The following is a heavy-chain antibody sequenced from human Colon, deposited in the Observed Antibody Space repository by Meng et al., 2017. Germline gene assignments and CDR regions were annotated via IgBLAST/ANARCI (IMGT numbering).Heavy chain of an antibody. CDR2: VYHRGDT. J-gene: IGHJ4*02. V-gene: IGHV4-4*02. Sequence: QVELPESGPGLVKPSGTLALTCPVSGDSSSSDFWWSWVRQPPGKGLEWIGEVYHRGDTNYNPSLKSRVVISVDRSKNQFSLNLSSVTAADTAVYYCGRDQGRQLINHWGQGTLVTVSS. D-gene: IGHD1-1*01. CDR1: GDSSSSDFW. CDR3: GRDQGRQLINH.